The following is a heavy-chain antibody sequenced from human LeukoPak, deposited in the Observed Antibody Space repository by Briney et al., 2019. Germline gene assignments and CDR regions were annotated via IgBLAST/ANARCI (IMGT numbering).Heavy chain of an antibody. CDR2: ISGSGDNT. J-gene: IGHJ4*02. V-gene: IGHV3-23*01. D-gene: IGHD2-8*02. Sequence: GGSLRLSCAASGFTFSSYAMSWVRQAPGKGLEWVSGISGSGDNTYYADSVKGRFTISRDNSKNTLYVQVNSLGTEDTAAYYCAKEGWDKSYWYGRIDYWGQGTLVTVSS. CDR3: AKEGWDKSYWYGRIDY. CDR1: GFTFSSYA.